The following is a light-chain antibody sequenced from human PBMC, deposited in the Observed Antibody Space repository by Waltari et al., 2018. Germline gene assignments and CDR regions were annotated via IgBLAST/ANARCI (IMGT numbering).Light chain of an antibody. CDR1: QSLVFSDGNIY. V-gene: IGKV2-30*01. Sequence: DAVMTQSPLSLPVTLGQPASISCRSSQSLVFSDGNIYLNWFQQRPGQSPRRLIYKVSNRDSGVTDRFSGSGSGTDFTLKISRVEAEDVGGVYYCMQATHWPYTFGQGTKLEIK. CDR3: MQATHWPYT. J-gene: IGKJ2*01. CDR2: KVS.